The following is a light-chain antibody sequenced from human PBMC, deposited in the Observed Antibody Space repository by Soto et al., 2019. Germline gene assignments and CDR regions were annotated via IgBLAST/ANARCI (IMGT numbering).Light chain of an antibody. V-gene: IGLV2-14*01. CDR3: SSFTSSYTFV. CDR1: SSDVGGYKY. Sequence: LTQPASLSGSPGQSIAISCTGTSSDVGGYKYVSWDQQHPGKAPKLLISEVSNRPSGVSDRFSGSTSGNTASLTISGLQAEDEADYYCSSFTSSYTFVFGSGTKVTVL. J-gene: IGLJ1*01. CDR2: EVS.